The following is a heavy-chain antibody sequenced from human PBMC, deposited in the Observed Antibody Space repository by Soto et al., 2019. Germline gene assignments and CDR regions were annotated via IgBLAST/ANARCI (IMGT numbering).Heavy chain of an antibody. CDR2: INPNSGGT. CDR3: ARAPYFFYCCGDYCYYLDF. J-gene: IGHJ4*02. D-gene: IGHD2-21*02. V-gene: IGHV1-2*04. CDR1: GYTFTGYY. Sequence: ASVKVSCKASGYTFTGYYMHWVRQAPGQGLEWMGWINPNSGGTNYAQKFQGWVTMTRDTSISTAYMELSRLRSDDTAVYYCARAPYFFYCCGDYCYYLDFRGQRSLVTGSS.